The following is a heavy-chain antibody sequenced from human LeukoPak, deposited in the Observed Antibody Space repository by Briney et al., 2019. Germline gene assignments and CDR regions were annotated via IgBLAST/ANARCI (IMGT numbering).Heavy chain of an antibody. V-gene: IGHV3-30*01. Sequence: PGRSLRLSCAASGFTFSTYAMDWVRQAPGKGLEWVALISYDGSNKYYADSVKGRFTISRDSSKNTLYLQTNSLRVEDAAVYYCARDRGTYDSRAYYSWGQGTLVTVSS. CDR2: ISYDGSNK. CDR1: GFTFSTYA. CDR3: ARDRGTYDSRAYYS. D-gene: IGHD3-22*01. J-gene: IGHJ4*02.